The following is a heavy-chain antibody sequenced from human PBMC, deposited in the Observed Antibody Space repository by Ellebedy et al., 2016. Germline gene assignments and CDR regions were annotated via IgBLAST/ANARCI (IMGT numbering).Heavy chain of an antibody. J-gene: IGHJ3*02. V-gene: IGHV5-51*01. CDR1: GSKFSDYW. Sequence: GESLKISXKGSGSKFSDYWIGWVRQVPGKGLQWMGIIYPGDSETRYGPSFQGQVTISADKSISTAYLRWGSLKASDTAIYYCARHISSSSSDALEIWGQGTMVNVSS. CDR3: ARHISSSSSDALEI. CDR2: IYPGDSET. D-gene: IGHD2-2*01.